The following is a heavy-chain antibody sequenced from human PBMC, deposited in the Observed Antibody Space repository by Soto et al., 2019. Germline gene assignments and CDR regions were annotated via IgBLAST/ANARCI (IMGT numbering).Heavy chain of an antibody. CDR1: GFTFGNYA. V-gene: IGHV3-23*01. CDR2: VSGNGAVT. Sequence: PGGSLRLSCAASGFTFGNYAMNWVRQAPGKGLEWVSTVSGNGAVTYCADSVKGRFTISRDNSRSTLYLQMNNLRAEDTAIYFCAKVPASLKTFDYWGQGTLVTVSS. D-gene: IGHD2-2*01. J-gene: IGHJ4*02. CDR3: AKVPASLKTFDY.